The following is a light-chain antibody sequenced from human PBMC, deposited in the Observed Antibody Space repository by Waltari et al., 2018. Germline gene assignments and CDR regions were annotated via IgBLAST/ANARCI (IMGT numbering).Light chain of an antibody. CDR2: AAS. V-gene: IGKV1-39*01. J-gene: IGKJ2*01. CDR1: QIISSY. CDR3: QETYSTPRT. Sequence: DIQMTQSPSSLSASVGDRVTITCRASQIISSYLNWYQQKPGTAPKLLIYAASSLQTGVPSRFSGSGSGTDFTLTISSLQPEDFATYYCQETYSTPRTFGQGTKLEI.